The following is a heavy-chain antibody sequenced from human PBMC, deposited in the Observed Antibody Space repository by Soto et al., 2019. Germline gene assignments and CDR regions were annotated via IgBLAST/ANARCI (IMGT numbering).Heavy chain of an antibody. Sequence: SVKVSCKASGGTFSSYAISWVRQAPGQGLEWMGGIIPIFGTANYAQKFQGRVTMTRDTSISTAYMELSRLRSDDTAVYYCARGGSMVTDSYYYSMDVWGQGTTVTVSS. CDR1: GGTFSSYA. CDR3: ARGGSMVTDSYYYSMDV. D-gene: IGHD2-21*02. CDR2: IIPIFGTA. V-gene: IGHV1-69*05. J-gene: IGHJ6*02.